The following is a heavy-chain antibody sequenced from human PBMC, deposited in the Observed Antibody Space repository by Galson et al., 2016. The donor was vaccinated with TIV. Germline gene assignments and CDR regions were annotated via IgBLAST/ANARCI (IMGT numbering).Heavy chain of an antibody. CDR3: TRDGRGNWKYVDYFDY. Sequence: SLRLSCAASGFTFSGYTFHWVRQTPGKGLEWVAIISHDGNNKDFADSVEGRFTISRDSSKNTVFLQMNSLRLEDTAVYYCTRDGRGNWKYVDYFDYWGPGTVVTVSS. V-gene: IGHV3-30-3*01. CDR1: GFTFSGYT. CDR2: ISHDGNNK. J-gene: IGHJ4*02. D-gene: IGHD1-7*01.